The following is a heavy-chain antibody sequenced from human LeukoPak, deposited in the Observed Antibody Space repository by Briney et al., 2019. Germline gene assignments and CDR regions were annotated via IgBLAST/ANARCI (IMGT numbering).Heavy chain of an antibody. V-gene: IGHV4-59*08. CDR3: ASQRPSGSYLGY. CDR1: GGSISSYY. Sequence: KTSETLSLTCTVSGGSISSYYWSWIRQPPGKGLEWIGYIYYSGSTNYNPSLKSRVTISVDTSKNQFSLKLSSVTAADTAVYYCASQRPSGSYLGYWGQGTLVTVSS. CDR2: IYYSGST. D-gene: IGHD1-26*01. J-gene: IGHJ4*02.